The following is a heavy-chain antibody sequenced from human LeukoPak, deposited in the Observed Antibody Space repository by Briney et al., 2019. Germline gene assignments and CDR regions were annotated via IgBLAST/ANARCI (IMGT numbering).Heavy chain of an antibody. Sequence: SETLSLTCTVSGGSISSYYWSWIRQPAGKGLEWIGRIYTSGSTNYNPSLKSRVTMSVDTSKNQFSLKLSSVTAADTAVYYCARDHRYDILTGYPYYYYYGMDVWGQGTTVTVSS. V-gene: IGHV4-4*07. J-gene: IGHJ6*02. CDR2: IYTSGST. CDR3: ARDHRYDILTGYPYYYYYGMDV. D-gene: IGHD3-9*01. CDR1: GGSISSYY.